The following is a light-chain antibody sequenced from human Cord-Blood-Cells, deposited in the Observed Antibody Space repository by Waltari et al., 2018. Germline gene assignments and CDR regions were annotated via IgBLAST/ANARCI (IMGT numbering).Light chain of an antibody. CDR2: GAS. CDR3: QQYNNWPLT. Sequence: EIVMTQSQATLSVSPVERATLSCRASQSVSSNLAWYQQKPGQAPRLLIYGASTRATGIPARFSVSGSGTEFTLTISSLQSEDFAVYYCQQYNNWPLTFGGGTKVEIK. V-gene: IGKV3-15*01. J-gene: IGKJ4*01. CDR1: QSVSSN.